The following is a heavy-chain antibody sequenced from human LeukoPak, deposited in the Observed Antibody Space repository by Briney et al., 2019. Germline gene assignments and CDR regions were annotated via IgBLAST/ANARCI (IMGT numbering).Heavy chain of an antibody. Sequence: SETLSLTCTVSGGSINSHYWRWLRQPPGKGLEWIGYIYYSGSANYNPSLKSRVTISVDTSKIQFSLKLSSMTAADTAVYYCARGEDIRYFDLWGRGTLVTVSS. V-gene: IGHV4-59*11. D-gene: IGHD2-15*01. CDR2: IYYSGSA. CDR1: GGSINSHY. CDR3: ARGEDIRYFDL. J-gene: IGHJ2*01.